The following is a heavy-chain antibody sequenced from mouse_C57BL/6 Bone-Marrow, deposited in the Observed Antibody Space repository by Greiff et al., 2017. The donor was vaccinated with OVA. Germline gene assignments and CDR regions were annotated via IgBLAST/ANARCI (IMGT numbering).Heavy chain of an antibody. CDR2: INPNNGGI. CDR1: GYTFTDYY. V-gene: IGHV1-26*01. D-gene: IGHD1-1*01. J-gene: IGHJ1*03. CDR3: ARLGAFYYHDV. Sequence: EVQLQQSGPELVKPGASVKISCKASGYTFTDYYMNWVKQSHGKSLEWIGDINPNNGGISYNQKFKGKATLTVDKSSSTAYMELRSLTSEDSAVYYCARLGAFYYHDVWGTGTTVTVSS.